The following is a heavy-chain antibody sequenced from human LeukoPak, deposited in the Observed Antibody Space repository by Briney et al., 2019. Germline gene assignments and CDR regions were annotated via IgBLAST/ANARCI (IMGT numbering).Heavy chain of an antibody. CDR1: GGSFSGYY. CDR3: ARRLGYCSSTSCYRISRWFNP. CDR2: INHSGST. V-gene: IGHV4-34*01. Sequence: SETLSLTCAVYGGSFSGYYWSWIRQPPGEGLEWIGEINHSGSTNYNPSLKSRVTISVDTSKNQFSLKLSSVTAADTAVYYCARRLGYCSSTSCYRISRWFNPWGQGTLVTVSS. J-gene: IGHJ5*02. D-gene: IGHD2-2*02.